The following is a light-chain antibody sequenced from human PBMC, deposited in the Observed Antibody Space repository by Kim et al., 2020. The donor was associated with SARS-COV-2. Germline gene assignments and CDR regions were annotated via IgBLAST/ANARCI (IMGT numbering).Light chain of an antibody. Sequence: AIRITQSPSSLSASTGDRVTITCRASQGISSYLAWYQQKPGKAPKLLIYAASTLQSGVPSRFSGSGSGTDFTLTISCLQSEDFATYYCQQYYSYPRTFGQWTKVDIK. CDR1: QGISSY. J-gene: IGKJ1*01. CDR2: AAS. CDR3: QQYYSYPRT. V-gene: IGKV1-8*01.